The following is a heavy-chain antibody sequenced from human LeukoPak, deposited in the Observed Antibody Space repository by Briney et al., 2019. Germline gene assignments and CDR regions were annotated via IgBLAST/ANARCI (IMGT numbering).Heavy chain of an antibody. D-gene: IGHD3-10*01. Sequence: SQTLSLTCAISGDSVSSNSAAWHWIRQSPSRGLEWLGRTYYRSKWYNDYAVSVKSRITINPDTSKNQFSLQLNSVTPEDTAVYYCARGVYYGSGSYYKGDTNWFDPWGQGTLVTVSS. CDR2: TYYRSKWYN. J-gene: IGHJ5*02. V-gene: IGHV6-1*01. CDR3: ARGVYYGSGSYYKGDTNWFDP. CDR1: GDSVSSNSAA.